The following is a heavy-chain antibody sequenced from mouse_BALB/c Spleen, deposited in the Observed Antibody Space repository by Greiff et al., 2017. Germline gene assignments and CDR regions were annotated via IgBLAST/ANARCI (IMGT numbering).Heavy chain of an antibody. J-gene: IGHJ3*01. CDR1: GFTFSSYG. Sequence: EVKVVESGGDLVKPGGSLKLSCAASGFTFSSYGMSWVRQTPDKRLEWVATISSGGSYTYYPDSVKGRFTISRDNAKNTLYLQMSSLKSEDTAMYYCARHDYDDYWGQGTLVTVSA. CDR3: ARHDYDDY. D-gene: IGHD2-4*01. CDR2: ISSGGSYT. V-gene: IGHV5-6*01.